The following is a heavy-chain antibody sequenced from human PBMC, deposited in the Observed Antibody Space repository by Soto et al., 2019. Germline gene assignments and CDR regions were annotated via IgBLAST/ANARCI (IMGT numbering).Heavy chain of an antibody. CDR1: GGSFSSYA. D-gene: IGHD3-16*01. CDR3: ARDSPGGGYYYGMDV. J-gene: IGHJ6*02. CDR2: IVPVLGTS. V-gene: IGHV1-69*01. Sequence: QGQPEQSGAEVRKPGSSVKVSCKASGGSFSSYAISWVRQAPGQGLEWMGGIVPVLGTSHSAQKFQGRVTFSTDDSTTTAYMELSSLRSEDTAVYYCARDSPGGGYYYGMDVWGQGTTVTVSS.